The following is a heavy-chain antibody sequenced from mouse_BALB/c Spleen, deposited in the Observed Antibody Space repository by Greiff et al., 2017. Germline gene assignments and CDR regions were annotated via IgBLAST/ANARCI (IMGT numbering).Heavy chain of an antibody. CDR2: IWSGGST. J-gene: IGHJ3*01. Sequence: VQLQQSGPGLVQPSQSLSITCTASGFSLTSYGVHWVRQSPGKGLEWLGVIWSGGSTDYNAAFIYRLSISNDNSKSQVFFKMNSLQADDTAIYYCSRNGNSYAWFAYWGQGTLVTVSA. V-gene: IGHV2-4-1*01. D-gene: IGHD2-12*01. CDR1: GFSLTSYG. CDR3: SRNGNSYAWFAY.